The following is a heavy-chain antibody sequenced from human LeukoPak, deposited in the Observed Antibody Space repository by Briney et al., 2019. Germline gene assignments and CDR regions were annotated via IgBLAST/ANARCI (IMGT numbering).Heavy chain of an antibody. CDR1: GYTFTSYG. CDR2: ISAYNGNT. CDR3: VRSLRIQLWSANFDY. Sequence: GASVKVSCKASGYTFTSYGISWVRQAPGQGLEWMGWISAYNGNTNYAQKLQDRVTMTTDTSTSTAYMELRSLRSDDTAVYYCVRSLRIQLWSANFDYWGQGTLVTVSS. J-gene: IGHJ4*02. V-gene: IGHV1-18*01. D-gene: IGHD5-18*01.